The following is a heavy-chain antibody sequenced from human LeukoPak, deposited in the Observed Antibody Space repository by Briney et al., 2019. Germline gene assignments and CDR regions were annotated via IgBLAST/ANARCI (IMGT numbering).Heavy chain of an antibody. D-gene: IGHD2-21*02. Sequence: GGSLRLSCAASGFTFSSYGMHWVRQAPGKGLEWVAFIRYDGSNKYYADSVKGRFTISRDNSENTLYLQMNSLRAEDTAVYYCAKDRVTAAPYYFDYWGQGTLVTVSS. V-gene: IGHV3-30*02. CDR3: AKDRVTAAPYYFDY. J-gene: IGHJ4*02. CDR1: GFTFSSYG. CDR2: IRYDGSNK.